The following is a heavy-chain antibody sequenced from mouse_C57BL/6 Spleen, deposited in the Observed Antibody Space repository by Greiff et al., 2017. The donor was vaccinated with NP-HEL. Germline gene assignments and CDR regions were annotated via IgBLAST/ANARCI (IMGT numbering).Heavy chain of an antibody. V-gene: IGHV1-19*01. J-gene: IGHJ2*01. CDR2: INPYNGGT. CDR1: GYTFTDYY. D-gene: IGHD2-4*01. Sequence: EVKLVESGPVLVKPGASVKMSCKASGYTFTDYYMNWVKQSHGKSLEWIGVINPYNGGTSYNQKFKGKATLTVDKSSSTAYMELNSLTSEDSAVYYCARSREGYDYDEDYWGQGTTLTVSS. CDR3: ARSREGYDYDEDY.